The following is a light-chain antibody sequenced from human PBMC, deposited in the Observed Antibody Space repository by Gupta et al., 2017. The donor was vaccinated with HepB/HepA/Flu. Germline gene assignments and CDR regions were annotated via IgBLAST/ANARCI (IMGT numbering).Light chain of an antibody. V-gene: IGKV2-28*01. CDR1: QSLLHSNGYNY. Sequence: DIVMTQSPLSLPVTPGEPASISCRSSQSLLHSNGYNYLDWYLQKPGQSPQLLIYLGSNRASGVPDRFSGSGSGTDFTLKISRVEAEDVGVYYCMLDLQTPFFGGGTKVEIK. CDR3: MLDLQTPF. J-gene: IGKJ4*01. CDR2: LGS.